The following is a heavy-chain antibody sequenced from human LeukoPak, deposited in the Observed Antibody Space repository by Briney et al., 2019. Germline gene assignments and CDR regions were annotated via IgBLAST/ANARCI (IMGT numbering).Heavy chain of an antibody. CDR1: GFTFSSYA. Sequence: GGSLRLSCAASGFTFSSYAMNWVRQAPGKGLEWVSGISDSGGSTYYADSVKGRFTISRDNSKNTLYLQMNSLRAEDTAVYYCAKKGFLEWLLNYFDYWGQGTLVTVSS. V-gene: IGHV3-23*01. CDR3: AKKGFLEWLLNYFDY. J-gene: IGHJ4*02. CDR2: ISDSGGST. D-gene: IGHD3-3*01.